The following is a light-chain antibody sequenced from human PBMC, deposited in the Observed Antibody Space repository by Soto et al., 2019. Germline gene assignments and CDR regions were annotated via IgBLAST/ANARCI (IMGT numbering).Light chain of an antibody. J-gene: IGKJ4*01. CDR2: DAS. CDR1: QGISSA. CDR3: QQFNNYPT. Sequence: AIHLTQSPSSLSASVGDRVTITCRASQGISSAVAWYQQRPGKAPKLLMYDASSLESGVPSRFSGSGSGTDFTLTISSLQPEDFATYYCQQFNNYPTFGGGTKVDIK. V-gene: IGKV1D-13*01.